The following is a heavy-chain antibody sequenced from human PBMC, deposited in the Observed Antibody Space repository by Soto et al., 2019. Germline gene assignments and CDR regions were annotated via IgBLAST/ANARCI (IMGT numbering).Heavy chain of an antibody. J-gene: IGHJ4*02. CDR2: ISGSGGRT. CDR3: AKVLGNSYVQQDFDY. D-gene: IGHD5-12*01. CDR1: GFPFNNYA. V-gene: IGHV3-23*01. Sequence: EVQLLESGGGLVQPGGSLRLSCAASGFPFNNYAIGWVRQAPGKGLVWVSTISGSGGRTYYADSVKGRFTISRDNSKNTLDLQMNGLRAEDTAVYYCAKVLGNSYVQQDFDYWGQGALVTVSS.